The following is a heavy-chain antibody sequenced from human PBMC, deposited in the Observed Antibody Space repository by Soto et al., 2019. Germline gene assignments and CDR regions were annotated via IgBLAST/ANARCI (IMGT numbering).Heavy chain of an antibody. D-gene: IGHD4-17*01. CDR3: AKSMTTETTASDY. CDR2: ISGSGRTA. CDR1: GFTFTTYG. J-gene: IGHJ4*02. V-gene: IGHV3-23*01. Sequence: EVQLLESGGDLVQPGESLRLSCVASGFTFTTYGMSWVRQAPGKGLEWVSVISGSGRTAYYADSVKGRFTISRDNSKNTLYLDMDSLRAEDTASYYCAKSMTTETTASDYWGQGTLVTVS.